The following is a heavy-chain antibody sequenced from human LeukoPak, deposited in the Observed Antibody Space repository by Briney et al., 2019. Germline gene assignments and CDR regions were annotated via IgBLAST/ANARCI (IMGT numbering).Heavy chain of an antibody. J-gene: IGHJ3*02. V-gene: IGHV3-9*01. CDR2: INWNSDNI. CDR3: ARASYYYDTTGLGAVDI. Sequence: PGRSLRLSCAASGFTFNDHAMYWVRQAPGKGLEWVSGINWNSDNIGYADSVKGRFTISRDDAKNSLFLQMNSLRAEDTALCYCARASYYYDTTGLGAVDIWGQGTMVTVSS. D-gene: IGHD3-22*01. CDR1: GFTFNDHA.